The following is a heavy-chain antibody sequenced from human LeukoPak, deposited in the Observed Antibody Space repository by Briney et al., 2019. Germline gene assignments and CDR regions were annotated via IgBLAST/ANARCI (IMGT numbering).Heavy chain of an antibody. CDR2: ISSSSSHI. Sequence: PRGSLRLSCAASGFTFSSYSMNWVRQAPGKGLEWVSSISSSSSHIYYADSVKGRFTISRDNAKNSLYLQMNSLRAEDTAVYYCARMYYDFWSGYYSLDAFDIWGQGTMVTVSS. J-gene: IGHJ3*02. CDR3: ARMYYDFWSGYYSLDAFDI. V-gene: IGHV3-21*01. CDR1: GFTFSSYS. D-gene: IGHD3-3*01.